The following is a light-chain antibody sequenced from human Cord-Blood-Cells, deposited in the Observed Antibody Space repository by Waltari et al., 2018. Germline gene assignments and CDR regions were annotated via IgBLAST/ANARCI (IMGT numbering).Light chain of an antibody. CDR2: EVS. CDR1: SSDVGGSNY. J-gene: IGLJ2*01. Sequence: QSALTQPASVSGSPGQSITISCTGTSSDVGGSNYVSWYQQHPGKAPKLMIYEVSNRPSGFSKRFACSKSGNTASLTISGLQAEDDADYYCSSYTSSITLVFGGGTKLTVL. V-gene: IGLV2-14*01. CDR3: SSYTSSITLV.